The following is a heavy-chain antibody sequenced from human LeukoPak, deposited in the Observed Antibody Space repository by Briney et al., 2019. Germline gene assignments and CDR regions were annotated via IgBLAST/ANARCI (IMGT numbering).Heavy chain of an antibody. Sequence: PSETLSLTCTVSGGSVSSGSYYWNWIRQSPGKGLEWIGYIYYSGSTNYNPSLKSRVTISVDTSKNQFSLKLSSVTAADTAVYYCAKGYCSGGSCYAYSFDYWGQGTLVTVSS. CDR3: AKGYCSGGSCYAYSFDY. CDR1: GGSVSSGSYY. V-gene: IGHV4-61*01. J-gene: IGHJ4*02. D-gene: IGHD2-15*01. CDR2: IYYSGST.